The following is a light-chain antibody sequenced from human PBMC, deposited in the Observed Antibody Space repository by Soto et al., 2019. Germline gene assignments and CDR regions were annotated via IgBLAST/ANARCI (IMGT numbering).Light chain of an antibody. J-gene: IGKJ5*01. CDR1: QSVSGN. CDR3: QQYNNWPPIT. V-gene: IGKV3-15*01. Sequence: EIVMTQSPDTLSVSPGERATLSCRASQSVSGNLAGYQQKPGQAPRLLIYDTSTRATGIPARFSGSGSGTEFTLTISSLQSEDFAVYYCQQYNNWPPITFGQGTRLEIK. CDR2: DTS.